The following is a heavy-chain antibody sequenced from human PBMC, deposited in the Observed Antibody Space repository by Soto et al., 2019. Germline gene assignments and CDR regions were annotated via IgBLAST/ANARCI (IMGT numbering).Heavy chain of an antibody. D-gene: IGHD3-3*01. J-gene: IGHJ4*02. Sequence: PSETRSLPCAVSGCSISSSSYCWGWIRQRPGKGLEWVGSISGSGSTYYNPFLKTRVTISVCTSKNQFSLKLISATASDTAVYYCARQHYGFGSGPANYFDYWGQGTLVTVSS. CDR2: ISGSGST. CDR1: GCSISSSSYC. CDR3: ARQHYGFGSGPANYFDY. V-gene: IGHV4-39*01.